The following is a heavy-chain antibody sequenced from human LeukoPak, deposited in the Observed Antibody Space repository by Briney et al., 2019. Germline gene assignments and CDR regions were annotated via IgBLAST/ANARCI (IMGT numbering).Heavy chain of an antibody. D-gene: IGHD1-7*01. CDR2: ISVSGDTT. J-gene: IGHJ4*02. CDR1: GFTFSSYA. CDR3: AKGNYGYYFDY. Sequence: PGGSLRLSCAVSGFTFSSYAMSWVRQAPGKGLEWVSAISVSGDTTYYADSVKGRFTISGDNSKNTLDLQMNSLRAEDTAVYYCAKGNYGYYFDYWGQGARVTVSS. V-gene: IGHV3-23*01.